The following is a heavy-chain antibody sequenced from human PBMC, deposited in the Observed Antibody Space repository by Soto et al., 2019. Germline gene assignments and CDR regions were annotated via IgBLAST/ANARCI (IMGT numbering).Heavy chain of an antibody. CDR1: GGTFSSYA. Sequence: QVQLVQSGAEVKKPGSSVKVSCKASGGTFSSYAISWVRQAPGQGLEWMGGIIPIFGTANYAQKFQGRVTITGVESTSTADMELSSLRSEDTAVYYCARVGNCSGGSCYSDLNYYYYYGMDVWGQGTTVTVSS. V-gene: IGHV1-69*12. CDR3: ARVGNCSGGSCYSDLNYYYYYGMDV. CDR2: IIPIFGTA. J-gene: IGHJ6*02. D-gene: IGHD2-15*01.